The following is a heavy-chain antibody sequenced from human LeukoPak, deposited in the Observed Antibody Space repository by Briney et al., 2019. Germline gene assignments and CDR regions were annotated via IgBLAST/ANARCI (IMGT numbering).Heavy chain of an antibody. CDR1: GFTFSNYN. D-gene: IGHD3-22*01. V-gene: IGHV3-48*01. CDR2: ISSSSSSI. Sequence: GGSLRLSCAASGFTFSNYNMNWVRQAPGKGLEWGSYISSSSSSIYYADSVKGRFTISRDNAKNSLYLQMNSLRAEDTAVYYCARDYRPGGAMIVVVTPGVDYWGQGTLVTVSS. J-gene: IGHJ4*02. CDR3: ARDYRPGGAMIVVVTPGVDY.